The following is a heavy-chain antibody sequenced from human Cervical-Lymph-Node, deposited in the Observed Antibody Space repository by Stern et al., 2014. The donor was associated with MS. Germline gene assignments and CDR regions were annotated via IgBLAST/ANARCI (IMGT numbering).Heavy chain of an antibody. CDR2: VSYDGTQR. CDR3: ARGGRGVGLEY. J-gene: IGHJ4*02. D-gene: IGHD3-10*01. CDR1: GFTFSTYA. Sequence: QVQLVESGGGVVQPGRSLRLSCVVSGFTFSTYAMHWVRQAPGKGLEWVAFVSYDGTQRNSTDSVQVRFTISRDNSKNTLYLHMNSLRDEDTAVYFCARGGRGVGLEYWGQGALVTVSS. V-gene: IGHV3-30-3*01.